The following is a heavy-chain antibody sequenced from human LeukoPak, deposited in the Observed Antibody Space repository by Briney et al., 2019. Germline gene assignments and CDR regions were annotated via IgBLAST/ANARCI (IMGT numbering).Heavy chain of an antibody. CDR3: AKQSGYGDSDIDY. D-gene: IGHD4-17*01. Sequence: PGGSLRLSCAASGFSVSTNYMTWVRQAPGKGLEWVSVIYSGGSTYYADSVRGRFTISRDNSKNTLFLQMNSLRAEDTAVYYCAKQSGYGDSDIDYWGQGTLVTVSS. CDR1: GFSVSTNY. CDR2: IYSGGST. V-gene: IGHV3-53*01. J-gene: IGHJ4*02.